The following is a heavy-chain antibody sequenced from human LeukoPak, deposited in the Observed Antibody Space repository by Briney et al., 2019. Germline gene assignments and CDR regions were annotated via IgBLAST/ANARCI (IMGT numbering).Heavy chain of an antibody. CDR2: ISSSSSYI. D-gene: IGHD3-3*01. Sequence: GGSLRLSCAASGFTFSSYSMNWVRQAPGKGLEWVSSISSSSSYIYYADSVKGRFTISRDNAKNSLYLQMNSLRAEDTAVYYCARDPVYDFWSGYYWGGWAFDIWGQGTMVTVSS. V-gene: IGHV3-21*01. CDR1: GFTFSSYS. J-gene: IGHJ3*02. CDR3: ARDPVYDFWSGYYWGGWAFDI.